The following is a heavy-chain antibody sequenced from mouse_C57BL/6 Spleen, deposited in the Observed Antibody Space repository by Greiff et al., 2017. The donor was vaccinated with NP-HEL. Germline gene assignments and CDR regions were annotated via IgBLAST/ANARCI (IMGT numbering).Heavy chain of an antibody. Sequence: EVMLVESGEGLVKPGGSLKLSCAASGFTFSSYAMSWVRQTPEKRLEWFAYISSGGDYIYYADTVKGRFTISRDNARNTLYLQMSSLKSEDTAMYYCTRDDGNYDWFAYRGQETLVTVSA. CDR1: GFTFSSYA. D-gene: IGHD2-3*01. CDR2: ISSGGDYI. J-gene: IGHJ3*01. CDR3: TRDDGNYDWFAY. V-gene: IGHV5-9-1*02.